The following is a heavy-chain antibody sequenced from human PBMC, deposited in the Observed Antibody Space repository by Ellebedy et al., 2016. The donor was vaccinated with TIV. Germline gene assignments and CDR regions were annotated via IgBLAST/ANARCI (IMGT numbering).Heavy chain of an antibody. D-gene: IGHD2-2*01. CDR3: ARGQYCSSTSCPFDY. V-gene: IGHV1-69*13. J-gene: IGHJ4*02. CDR2: IIPIFGTA. CDR1: GYTFTSYG. Sequence: SVKVSXXASGYTFTSYGISWVRQAPGQGLEWMGWIIPIFGTANYAQKFQGRVTITADESTSTAYMELSSLRSEDTAVYYCARGQYCSSTSCPFDYWGQGTLVTVSS.